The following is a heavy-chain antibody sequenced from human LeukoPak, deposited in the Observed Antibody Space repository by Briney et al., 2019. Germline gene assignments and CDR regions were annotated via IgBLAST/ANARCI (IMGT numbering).Heavy chain of an antibody. V-gene: IGHV3-66*02. Sequence: GGSLRLSCAASGFTVDSNYMSWVRQAPGKGLEWVSLIYTGGSTYYADSVRGRFTISRDNSKNTLYLQMNSLRPEDTAVYYCARGFAKAAANVFGGYTMDVWGQGTTVTVSS. D-gene: IGHD6-13*01. CDR1: GFTVDSNY. CDR3: ARGFAKAAANVFGGYTMDV. CDR2: IYTGGST. J-gene: IGHJ6*02.